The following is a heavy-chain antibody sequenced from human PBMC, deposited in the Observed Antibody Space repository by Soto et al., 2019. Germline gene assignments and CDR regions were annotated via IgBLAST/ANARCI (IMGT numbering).Heavy chain of an antibody. V-gene: IGHV3-11*01. CDR1: GFTFSDYY. CDR3: ATPLISGSTYGMEV. D-gene: IGHD1-7*01. J-gene: IGHJ6*02. Sequence: QVQLVESGGGLVKPGGSMRLSCAASGFTFSDYYMSWILQAPGKGLEWVSYISNRGSTIYYADSVKGRFTISRDNARNPLQLPLNSLRGEDTAVYYCATPLISGSTYGMEVWCQGTRVSASS. CDR2: ISNRGSTI.